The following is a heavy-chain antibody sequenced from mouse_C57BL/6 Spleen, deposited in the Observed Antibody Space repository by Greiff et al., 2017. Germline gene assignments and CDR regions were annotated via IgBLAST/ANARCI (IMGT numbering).Heavy chain of an antibody. Sequence: EVHLVESGGGLVKPGGSLKLSCAASGFTFSDYGMHWVRQAPEKGLEWVADIRSGSSTIYYADPVKGRFTISRDNAKNTLFLQMTSLRSEDTAMYYCARGNLGFAYWGQGTLVTVSA. CDR3: ARGNLGFAY. J-gene: IGHJ3*01. V-gene: IGHV5-17*01. D-gene: IGHD2-1*01. CDR1: GFTFSDYG. CDR2: IRSGSSTI.